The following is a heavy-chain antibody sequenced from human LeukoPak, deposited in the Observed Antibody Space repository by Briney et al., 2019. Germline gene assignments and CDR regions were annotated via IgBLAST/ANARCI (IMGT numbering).Heavy chain of an antibody. V-gene: IGHV3-64D*09. Sequence: GGSLRLSCSASGFIFSRYAMHWVRQAPGKGLEYVSGITSDGGSTYYADSVKGRFTISRDTSNNTLYLQMSSLRTEDTAVYSCVKTYGYCSAVGCYVFDSWGQGTLVTVSS. CDR1: GFIFSRYA. D-gene: IGHD2-15*01. CDR3: VKTYGYCSAVGCYVFDS. J-gene: IGHJ4*02. CDR2: ITSDGGST.